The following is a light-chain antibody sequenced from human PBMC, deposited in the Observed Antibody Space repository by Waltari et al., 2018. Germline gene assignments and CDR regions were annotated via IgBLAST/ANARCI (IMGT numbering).Light chain of an antibody. V-gene: IGLV2-23*02. CDR2: EVT. J-gene: IGLJ1*01. Sequence: HSALAQPASVSGSPGQSITISCTGTSSDVGRYNLVSWYQQHLGKAPKAIIYEVTERPSGVSNRFSGSKSGNTASLTISGLQAEDEADYYCCSYAGSTTFPYVFGSGTKVTVL. CDR3: CSYAGSTTFPYV. CDR1: SSDVGRYNL.